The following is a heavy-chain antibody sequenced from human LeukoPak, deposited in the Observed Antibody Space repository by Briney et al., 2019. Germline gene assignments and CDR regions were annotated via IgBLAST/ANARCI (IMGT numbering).Heavy chain of an antibody. J-gene: IGHJ4*02. CDR3: AHTALWYYYDSREV. V-gene: IGHV2-5*02. Sequence: SGPTLVKPTQTLTLTCTFSGFSLSTSGVGVGWLRQPPGKALEWLALIYWDDDKRYSPSLKSRLTITKDTSKNQVVLTMTNMDPVDTATYYCAHTALWYYYDSREVWGQGTLVTVSS. CDR1: GFSLSTSGVG. CDR2: IYWDDDK. D-gene: IGHD3-22*01.